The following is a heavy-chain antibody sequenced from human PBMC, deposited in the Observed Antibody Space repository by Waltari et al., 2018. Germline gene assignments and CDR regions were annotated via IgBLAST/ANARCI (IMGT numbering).Heavy chain of an antibody. CDR2: IWHDGSDK. Sequence: QVQLVESGGGVVQPGGSLRLSCAESGFGLGGYAMQGVRQAPGKGLEGVAFIWHDGSDKFYGDSVKGRFIISRDNSKNMVYLEMDSLRADDTAVYYCAKDGPVCGGASCSSFDRWGQGTLVTVSP. D-gene: IGHD2-2*01. CDR3: AKDGPVCGGASCSSFDR. CDR1: GFGLGGYA. V-gene: IGHV3-30*02. J-gene: IGHJ4*02.